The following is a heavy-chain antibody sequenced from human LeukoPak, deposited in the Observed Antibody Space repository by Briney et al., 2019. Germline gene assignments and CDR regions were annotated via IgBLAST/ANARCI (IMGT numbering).Heavy chain of an antibody. J-gene: IGHJ4*02. Sequence: GGSLRLSCAASGFSFSDYYMSWIRQAPGKGLEWVSYISSFGSTIYYADSAKGRFTISRDNAKNSLYLQMNSLRAEDTAVYYCAFSKDGGNSASDYWGQGTLVTVSS. D-gene: IGHD4-23*01. V-gene: IGHV3-11*01. CDR1: GFSFSDYY. CDR3: AFSKDGGNSASDY. CDR2: ISSFGSTI.